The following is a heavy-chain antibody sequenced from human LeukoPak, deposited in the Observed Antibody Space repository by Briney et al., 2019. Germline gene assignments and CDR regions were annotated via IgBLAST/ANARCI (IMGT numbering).Heavy chain of an antibody. CDR3: AKDGGSYYCDSSGYYADY. J-gene: IGHJ4*02. V-gene: IGHV3-23*01. CDR2: ISGSGGST. CDR1: EFTFSSYA. D-gene: IGHD3-22*01. Sequence: GGSLRLSCAASEFTFSSYAMSWVRQAPGKGLEWVSAISGSGGSTYYADSVKGRFTISRDNSKNTLYLQMNSLRAEDTAVYYCAKDGGSYYCDSSGYYADYWGQGTLVTVSS.